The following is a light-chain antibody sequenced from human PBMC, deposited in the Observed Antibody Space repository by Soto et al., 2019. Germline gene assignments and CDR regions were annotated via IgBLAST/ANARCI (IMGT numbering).Light chain of an antibody. CDR2: DAS. Sequence: EIVLTQSPGTLSLSPGERATLSCRASQSVSSSYLTWYQQKPGQAPRLLIYDASSRATGIPDRFSGSGSGTDFTLTISRLEPEDFAVYYCQQYGSFPLTFGGGTKVDI. J-gene: IGKJ4*01. CDR1: QSVSSSY. V-gene: IGKV3-20*01. CDR3: QQYGSFPLT.